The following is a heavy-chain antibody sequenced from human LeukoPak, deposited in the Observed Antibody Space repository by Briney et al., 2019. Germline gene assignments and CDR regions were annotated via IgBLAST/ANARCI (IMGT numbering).Heavy chain of an antibody. Sequence: PSEALSLTCTVSGVSISSRSYYWGWLRQPPGKRLEWMGSLYYSGSTYYNPSLKSRVTISVDTSKNQFSLKLSSVTAADTAVYYCASLTVLEWLPFWFDPWGQGTLVTVSS. CDR3: ASLTVLEWLPFWFDP. J-gene: IGHJ5*02. CDR2: LYYSGST. D-gene: IGHD3-3*01. CDR1: GVSISSRSYY. V-gene: IGHV4-39*01.